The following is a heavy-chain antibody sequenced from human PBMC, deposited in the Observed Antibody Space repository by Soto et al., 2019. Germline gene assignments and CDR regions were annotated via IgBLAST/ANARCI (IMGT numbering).Heavy chain of an antibody. CDR2: ISYDGNNK. V-gene: IGHV3-30-3*01. CDR1: GFTYSTYT. D-gene: IGHD6-6*01. Sequence: QVQLVESGGGVVQPGRSLRLSCAASGFTYSTYTMHWVRQAPGKGLEWVAVISYDGNNKFYADSVKGRFTISRDSTKQTLYLQMNSLRPDDTAMYYCARDGVSSTEYTRNYGTYFDYWSQGALVTVSS. J-gene: IGHJ4*02. CDR3: ARDGVSSTEYTRNYGTYFDY.